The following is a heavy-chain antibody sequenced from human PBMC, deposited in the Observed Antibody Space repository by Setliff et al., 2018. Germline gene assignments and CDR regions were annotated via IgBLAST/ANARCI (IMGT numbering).Heavy chain of an antibody. CDR1: GFTFDNYW. Sequence: GGSLRLSCVASGFTFDNYWMAWVRQAPGKGLEWVATIKHDGTYTYYVDSVKGRFTISRDNSRNTISLQINDLRAEDTATYYCAKDRVNDGIWDFDSWGQGLLVTVSS. CDR3: AKDRVNDGIWDFDS. V-gene: IGHV3-7*03. J-gene: IGHJ4*02. CDR2: IKHDGTYT. D-gene: IGHD1-20*01.